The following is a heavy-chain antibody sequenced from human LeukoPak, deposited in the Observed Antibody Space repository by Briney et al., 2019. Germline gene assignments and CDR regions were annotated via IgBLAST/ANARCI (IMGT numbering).Heavy chain of an antibody. CDR1: GDSLSSNRAA. V-gene: IGHV6-1*01. Sequence: SQTLSLTCALSGDSLSSNRAAWNWLRQSPARGLEWLGRTYYMSKWNLEYAMSVKSRITITPDTAKNQFSLQLSSVTPEDTAVYYCARAAHGSHWFDRWGQGTLVTVSS. CDR3: ARAAHGSHWFDR. J-gene: IGHJ5*02. D-gene: IGHD2-15*01. CDR2: TYYMSKWNL.